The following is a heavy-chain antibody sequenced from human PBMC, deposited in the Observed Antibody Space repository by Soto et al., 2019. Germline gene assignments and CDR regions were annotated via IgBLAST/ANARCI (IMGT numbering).Heavy chain of an antibody. CDR2: ISSSSSYI. Sequence: GGSLRLSCAASGFTLSSYSMNWVRQAPGKGLEWVSSISSSSSYIYYADSVKGRFTISRDNAKNSLYLQMNSLRAEDTAVYYCARDCLPYYDFWSGYSTYDDAFDIWGQGTMVTVSS. CDR1: GFTLSSYS. V-gene: IGHV3-21*01. CDR3: ARDCLPYYDFWSGYSTYDDAFDI. J-gene: IGHJ3*02. D-gene: IGHD3-3*01.